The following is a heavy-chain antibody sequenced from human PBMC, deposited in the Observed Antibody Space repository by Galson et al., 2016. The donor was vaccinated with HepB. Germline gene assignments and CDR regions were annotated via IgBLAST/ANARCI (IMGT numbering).Heavy chain of an antibody. CDR1: GYTFTDYG. D-gene: IGHD4-17*01. CDR3: ARDQPDYGGYAAY. Sequence: SVKVSCKASGYTFTDYGFSWVRQAPGQGPEWMGWISAYSGDTNYAPNFEGRVTISRDTSTTPTYLEVRSLRSDDTAIYYCARDQPDYGGYAAYWGQGTLVTVSS. V-gene: IGHV1-18*04. J-gene: IGHJ4*02. CDR2: ISAYSGDT.